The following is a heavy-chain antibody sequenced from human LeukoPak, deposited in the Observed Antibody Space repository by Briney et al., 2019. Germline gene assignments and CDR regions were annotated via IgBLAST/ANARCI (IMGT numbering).Heavy chain of an antibody. CDR3: ARASVTTVTTGSPFDY. V-gene: IGHV4-34*01. CDR2: INHSGST. Sequence: SETLPLTCAVYGGSFSGYYWSWIRQPPGKGLEWIGEINHSGSTNYNPSLKSRVTISVDTSKNQFSLKLSSVTAADTAVYYCARASVTTVTTGSPFDYWGQGTLVTVSS. D-gene: IGHD4-17*01. CDR1: GGSFSGYY. J-gene: IGHJ4*02.